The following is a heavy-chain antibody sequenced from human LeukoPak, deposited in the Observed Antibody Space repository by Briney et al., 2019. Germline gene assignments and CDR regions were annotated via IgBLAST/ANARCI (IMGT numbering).Heavy chain of an antibody. Sequence: TGGSLRLSCAASGFTFSSYWMSWVRQAPGKGLEWVANIKQDGSEKYYVDSVKGRFTISRDNAKNSLYLQMNSLRAEDTAVYYCARGSRNHYDGSGYYYYWGQGTLVTVSS. CDR2: IKQDGSEK. V-gene: IGHV3-7*01. D-gene: IGHD3-22*01. CDR1: GFTFSSYW. J-gene: IGHJ4*02. CDR3: ARGSRNHYDGSGYYYY.